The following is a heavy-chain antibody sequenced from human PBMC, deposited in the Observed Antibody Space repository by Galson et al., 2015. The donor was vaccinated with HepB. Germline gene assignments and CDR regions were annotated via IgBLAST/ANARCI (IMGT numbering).Heavy chain of an antibody. CDR1: GYTFTSYG. J-gene: IGHJ2*01. V-gene: IGHV1-18*01. CDR3: ARDEVAAQLDPTYWYFDL. CDR2: ISAYNGNT. Sequence: SVKVSCKASGYTFTSYGISWVRQAPGQGLEWMGWISAYNGNTNYAQKLQGRVTMTTDTSTSTAYMELRSLRSDDTAVYYCARDEVAAQLDPTYWYFDLWGRGTLVTVSS. D-gene: IGHD6-6*01.